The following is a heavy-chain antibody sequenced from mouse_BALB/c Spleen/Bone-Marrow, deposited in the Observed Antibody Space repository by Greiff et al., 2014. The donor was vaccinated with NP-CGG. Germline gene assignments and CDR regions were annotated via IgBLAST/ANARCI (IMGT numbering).Heavy chain of an antibody. V-gene: IGHV5-9-2*01. CDR2: ISGGGSYT. CDR1: GFTFSSYG. J-gene: IGHJ1*01. D-gene: IGHD1-1*01. CDR3: ARSFGSSYWYFDV. Sequence: EVKLQESGGGLVKPGGSLKLSCAASGFTFSSYGMSWVRQTPEKRLEWVATISGGGSYTYFSDSVKGRSTISRDNAKNNLNLQMSSLRSEDTALYYCARSFGSSYWYFDVWGAGTTVTVSS.